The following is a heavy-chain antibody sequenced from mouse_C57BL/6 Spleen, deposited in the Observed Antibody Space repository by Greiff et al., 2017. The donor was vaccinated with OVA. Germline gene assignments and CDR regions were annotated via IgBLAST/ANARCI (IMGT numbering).Heavy chain of an antibody. CDR1: GYTFTSYW. CDR2: IHPNSGST. CDR3: ARSRDYGSSYGWYFDV. D-gene: IGHD1-1*01. Sequence: QVQLQQSGAELVKPGASVKLSCKASGYTFTSYWMHWVKQRPGQGLEWIGMIHPNSGSTNYNAKFKSKATLTVDKSSSTAYMQLSSLTSEDSAVYYCARSRDYGSSYGWYFDVWGTGTTVTVSS. V-gene: IGHV1-64*01. J-gene: IGHJ1*03.